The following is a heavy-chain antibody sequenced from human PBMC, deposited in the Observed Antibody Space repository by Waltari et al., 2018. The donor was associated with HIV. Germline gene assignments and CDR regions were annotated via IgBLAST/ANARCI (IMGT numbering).Heavy chain of an antibody. CDR1: GGTSSSYN. V-gene: IGHV1-69*02. Sequence: QVQLVQSGAEVKKPGSSVKVSCKASGGTSSSYNICWVRQAPGQGLEWMGRIIPIPGIAKYAQKFQGRVTITADKAAGTAYMELSSLRSEDTAVCDCARKADEWPDYDYWGQGTLGTVSS. J-gene: IGHJ4*02. CDR2: IIPIPGIA. CDR3: ARKADEWPDYDY. D-gene: IGHD3-3*01.